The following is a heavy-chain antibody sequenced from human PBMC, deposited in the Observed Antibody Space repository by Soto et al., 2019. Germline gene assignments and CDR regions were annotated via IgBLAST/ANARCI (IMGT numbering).Heavy chain of an antibody. V-gene: IGHV4-34*01. CDR2: INHSGST. CDR3: ARQHSSSPKGWFDP. CDR1: GGSFSGYY. D-gene: IGHD6-13*01. Sequence: SETLSLTCAVYGGSFSGYYWSWIRQPPGKGLEWIGEINHSGSTNYNPSLKSRVTISVDTSKNQFSLKLSSVTAADTAVYYCARQHSSSPKGWFDPWGQGTLVTVSS. J-gene: IGHJ5*02.